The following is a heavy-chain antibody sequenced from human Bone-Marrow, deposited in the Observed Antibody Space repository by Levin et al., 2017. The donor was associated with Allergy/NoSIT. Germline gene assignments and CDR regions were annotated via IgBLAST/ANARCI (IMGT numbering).Heavy chain of an antibody. Sequence: GESLKISCTASGFTFTNYGLHWVRRAPGKGLEWLTVVSYDGSYTYYGDSVKGRFTSSRDHSKDTLYLEMNSLRVEDTAMYSCAREFLHSAYYDLWGQGTLLTVSS. CDR2: VSYDGSYT. J-gene: IGHJ5*02. CDR1: GFTFTNYG. V-gene: IGHV3-30*03. D-gene: IGHD3-22*01. CDR3: AREFLHSAYYDL.